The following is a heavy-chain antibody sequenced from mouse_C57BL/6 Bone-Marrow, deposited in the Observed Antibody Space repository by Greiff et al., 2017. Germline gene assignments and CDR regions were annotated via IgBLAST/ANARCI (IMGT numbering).Heavy chain of an antibody. J-gene: IGHJ4*01. V-gene: IGHV1-64*01. CDR2: IHPNSGST. CDR1: GYTFTSYW. Sequence: QVQLQQPGAELVQPGASVKLSCKASGYTFTSYWMHWVKQRPGQGLEWIGMIHPNSGSTNYNEKFKSKATLTVDKSSSKAYMQLSSLTSEDSAVYYCARGVLRYYYAMDYWGQGTSVTVSS. CDR3: ARGVLRYYYAMDY. D-gene: IGHD1-1*01.